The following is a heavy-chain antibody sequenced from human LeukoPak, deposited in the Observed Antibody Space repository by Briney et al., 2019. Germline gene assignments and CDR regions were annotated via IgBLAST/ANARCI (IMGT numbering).Heavy chain of an antibody. D-gene: IGHD1-26*01. V-gene: IGHV4-31*03. Sequence: SETLSLTCTVSGGSISSGGYYWSWIRQHPGKGLEWIGYIYYSGSTYYNPSLKSRVTISVDTSKNQFSLKLSSVTAADTAVYYCARGIIVGATQIFDYWGQGTLVTVSS. CDR3: ARGIIVGATQIFDY. CDR2: IYYSGST. J-gene: IGHJ4*02. CDR1: GGSISSGGYY.